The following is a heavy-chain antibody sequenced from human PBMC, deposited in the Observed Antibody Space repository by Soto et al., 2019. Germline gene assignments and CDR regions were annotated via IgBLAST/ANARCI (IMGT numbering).Heavy chain of an antibody. CDR2: SSYTGGS. V-gene: IGHV4-61*08. Sequence: PPDTLSLTCSVSPGYLERSDSFWTWIRHPPGKELEWIGNSSYTGGSNPNRALKSRVTLSFDTFNTRISLTLTSVTAAETAMYYCASSTFFHDSRGYHFKNLNSWGQGTLVTV. CDR1: PGYLERSDSF. CDR3: ASSTFFHDSRGYHFKNLNS. J-gene: IGHJ4*02. D-gene: IGHD3-22*01.